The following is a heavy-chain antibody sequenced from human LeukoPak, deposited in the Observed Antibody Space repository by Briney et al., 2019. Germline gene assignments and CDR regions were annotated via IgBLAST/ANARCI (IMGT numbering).Heavy chain of an antibody. Sequence: ASVKVSCKASGYTFTGYFMHWVRLAPGQGLEGMGWINPNSGGTKYAQKFQGRVTMTRDTSISTAYMELSRLGSDDTAVYYCARGGLPIYYYYMDVWGKGTTVTVSS. D-gene: IGHD4-11*01. CDR3: ARGGLPIYYYYMDV. CDR1: GYTFTGYF. J-gene: IGHJ6*03. V-gene: IGHV1-2*02. CDR2: INPNSGGT.